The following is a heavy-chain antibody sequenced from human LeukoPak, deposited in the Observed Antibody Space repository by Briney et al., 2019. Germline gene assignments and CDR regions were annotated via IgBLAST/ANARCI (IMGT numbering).Heavy chain of an antibody. Sequence: PSETLSLTCTVSGGSISSYYWSWIRQPPGKGLEWIGYIYYSGSTNYNPSLKSRVTISVDTSKNQFSLKLSSVTAADTAVYYCARSHLYGMYYDSSGYQFDYWGQGTLVTVSS. D-gene: IGHD3-22*01. V-gene: IGHV4-59*01. CDR1: GGSISSYY. CDR2: IYYSGST. J-gene: IGHJ4*02. CDR3: ARSHLYGMYYDSSGYQFDY.